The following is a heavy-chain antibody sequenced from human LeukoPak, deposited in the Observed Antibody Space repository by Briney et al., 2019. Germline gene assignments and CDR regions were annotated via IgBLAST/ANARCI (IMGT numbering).Heavy chain of an antibody. D-gene: IGHD3-10*01. CDR1: GYTFTSYG. Sequence: ASVKVSCKASGYTFTSYGISWVRQAPGQGLEWMGWISAYNGNTNYAQKLQGRVTMTTDTSTSTAYVELRSLRSDDTAVYYCAREPPPLWFGELLAYYYYYYGMGVWGQGTTVTVSS. CDR2: ISAYNGNT. CDR3: AREPPPLWFGELLAYYYYYYGMGV. V-gene: IGHV1-18*01. J-gene: IGHJ6*02.